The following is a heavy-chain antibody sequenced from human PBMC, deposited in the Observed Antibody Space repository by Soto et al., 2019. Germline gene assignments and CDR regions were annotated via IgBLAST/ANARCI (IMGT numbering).Heavy chain of an antibody. Sequence: EVQLLGSGGGLVHPGGSLRLSCAASGFAFRNYGMSWVRQAPGKGLKWVSTISGSGGSTYYADSVKGRFTISRDNSKNTLYLQMKSLSAEDTAIYYCAKDTFDVPPGFDYWGQGTLVTVSS. D-gene: IGHD3-9*01. CDR3: AKDTFDVPPGFDY. CDR1: GFAFRNYG. V-gene: IGHV3-23*01. CDR2: ISGSGGST. J-gene: IGHJ4*02.